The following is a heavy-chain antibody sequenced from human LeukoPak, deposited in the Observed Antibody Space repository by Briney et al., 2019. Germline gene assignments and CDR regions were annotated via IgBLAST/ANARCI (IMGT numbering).Heavy chain of an antibody. CDR2: ISSSGSTI. CDR1: GFTFSSYE. CDR3: ARGEYTYYYDSSGYWAFDI. V-gene: IGHV3-48*03. D-gene: IGHD3-22*01. J-gene: IGHJ3*02. Sequence: GGSLRLSCAASGFTFSSYEMNWVRQAPGKGLEWVSYISSSGSTIYYADSVKGRFTISRDNAKNSLYLQMNSLRAEDTAVYYCARGEYTYYYDSSGYWAFDIWGQGTMVTVSS.